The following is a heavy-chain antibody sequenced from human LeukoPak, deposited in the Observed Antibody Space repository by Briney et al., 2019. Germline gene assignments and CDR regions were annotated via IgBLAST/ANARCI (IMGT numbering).Heavy chain of an antibody. Sequence: PSQTLSLTCTVSGGSISSGGYYWSWIRQHPGKGLEWIGYIYYSGTTYYNPSLKSRVAISIDTCKTQFSLNLSSVTAADTAVYYCARCTSPHATVDTWGQGTLVTVSS. CDR2: IYYSGTT. CDR1: GGSISSGGYY. V-gene: IGHV4-31*03. CDR3: ARCTSPHATVDT. J-gene: IGHJ5*02.